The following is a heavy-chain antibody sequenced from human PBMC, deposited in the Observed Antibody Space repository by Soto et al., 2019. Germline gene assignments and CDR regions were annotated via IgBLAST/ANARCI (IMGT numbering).Heavy chain of an antibody. Sequence: EVQLVESGGGLVQPGGSLRLSCAASGFTFSSRWMTWVRQAPGKGLEWVANIKQDENGKDYVDSVKGRFTISRDNAKNSQYLQMNSLRAEDTAVYYCATHDGPAAAGLVLDFWGQGTLVTVSS. CDR1: GFTFSSRW. CDR2: IKQDENGK. CDR3: ATHDGPAAAGLVLDF. V-gene: IGHV3-7*02. J-gene: IGHJ4*02. D-gene: IGHD6-13*01.